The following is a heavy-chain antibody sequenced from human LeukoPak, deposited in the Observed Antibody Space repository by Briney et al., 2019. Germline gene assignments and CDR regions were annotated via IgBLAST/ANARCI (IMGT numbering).Heavy chain of an antibody. Sequence: GGSLRLSCAASGFTFSSYSMNWVRQAPGKGLEWVSSISSSSSYIYYADSVKGRFTISRDNSRNTLYLQMNSLRTEDTAVYFCAREYGANAGILGYWGQGTLVAVSS. J-gene: IGHJ4*02. CDR2: ISSSSSYI. CDR3: AREYGANAGILGY. D-gene: IGHD4-17*01. CDR1: GFTFSSYS. V-gene: IGHV3-21*01.